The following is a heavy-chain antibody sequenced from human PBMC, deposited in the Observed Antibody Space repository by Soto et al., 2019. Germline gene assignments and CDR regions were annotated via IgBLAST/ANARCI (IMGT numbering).Heavy chain of an antibody. V-gene: IGHV3-48*01. Sequence: EVQLVESGGGLVQPGGSLRLSCAASGFTFSSYSMNWVRQAPGKGLEWVSYISSSSSTIYYADSVKGRFTISRDNAKNSLYQQLNSLRAEETAVYYCARDHITVGYCSSTSCHDDFDIWGQGTMVTVSS. CDR3: ARDHITVGYCSSTSCHDDFDI. D-gene: IGHD2-2*01. CDR1: GFTFSSYS. J-gene: IGHJ3*02. CDR2: ISSSSSTI.